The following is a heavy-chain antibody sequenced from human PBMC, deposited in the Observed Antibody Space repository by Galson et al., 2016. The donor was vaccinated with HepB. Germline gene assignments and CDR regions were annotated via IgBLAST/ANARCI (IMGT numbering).Heavy chain of an antibody. V-gene: IGHV3-21*01. J-gene: IGHJ6*02. CDR2: ISSSANYI. D-gene: IGHD3-10*01. Sequence: SLRLSCAASGFTFSNYNINWVRQPPGKGLEWASSISSSANYIYYADSVKGRFTISRDNAKNSLYLQMNSLRAEDTAVYHCARGSFGSGLSGGMDVWGQGTTVTVSS. CDR1: GFTFSNYN. CDR3: ARGSFGSGLSGGMDV.